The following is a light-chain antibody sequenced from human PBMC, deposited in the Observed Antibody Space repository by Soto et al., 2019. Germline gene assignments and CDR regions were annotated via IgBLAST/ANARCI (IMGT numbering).Light chain of an antibody. CDR3: QQYNNWPRT. CDR2: SAS. Sequence: EIVLTQSPGTLSLSPGERATLSCRASQSVSSNSLAWYLQKPGQAPRLLIYSASSRATGIPDRFSGSGSGTDFTLTISSLQSEDFAVYYCQQYNNWPRTFGQGTKVEIK. J-gene: IGKJ1*01. CDR1: QSVSSNS. V-gene: IGKV3-20*01.